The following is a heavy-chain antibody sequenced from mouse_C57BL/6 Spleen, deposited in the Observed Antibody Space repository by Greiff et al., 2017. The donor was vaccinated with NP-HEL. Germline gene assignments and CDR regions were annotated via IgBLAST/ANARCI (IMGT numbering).Heavy chain of an antibody. D-gene: IGHD1-1*02. J-gene: IGHJ1*03. CDR1: GFTFSDYG. CDR3: AREEEGGYWYFDV. CDR2: ISSGSSTI. Sequence: EVQLVESGGGLVKPGGSLKLSCAASGFTFSDYGMHWVRQAPEKGLEWVAYISSGSSTIYYADTVKGRFTISRDNAKNTLFLQMTSLRSEDTAMYYCAREEEGGYWYFDVWGTGTTVTVSS. V-gene: IGHV5-17*01.